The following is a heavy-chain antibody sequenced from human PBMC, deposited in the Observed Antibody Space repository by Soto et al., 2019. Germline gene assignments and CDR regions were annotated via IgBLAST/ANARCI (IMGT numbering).Heavy chain of an antibody. CDR1: GFTFSSYA. J-gene: IGHJ6*02. Sequence: GGSLRLSCAASGFTFSSYAMHWVRQAPGKGLEWVAVISYDGSNKYYADSVKGRFTISRDNSKNTLYLQMNSLRAEDTAVYYCARVVADYYYGMDVWGQGTTVTVSS. CDR3: ARVVADYYYGMDV. CDR2: ISYDGSNK. D-gene: IGHD5-12*01. V-gene: IGHV3-30-3*01.